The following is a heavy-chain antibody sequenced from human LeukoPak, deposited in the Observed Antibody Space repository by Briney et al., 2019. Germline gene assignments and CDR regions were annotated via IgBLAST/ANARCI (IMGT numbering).Heavy chain of an antibody. D-gene: IGHD6-19*01. CDR3: ARELSGSNWFDP. V-gene: IGHV3-30*04. CDR1: GFTFSSYA. CDR2: ISYDGSNK. Sequence: GGSLRLSCAASGFTFSSYAMHWVRQAPGKGLEWVAVISYDGSNKYYADSVKGRFTISGDNSKNTLYLQMNSLRAEDTAVYYCARELSGSNWFDPWGQGTLVTVSS. J-gene: IGHJ5*02.